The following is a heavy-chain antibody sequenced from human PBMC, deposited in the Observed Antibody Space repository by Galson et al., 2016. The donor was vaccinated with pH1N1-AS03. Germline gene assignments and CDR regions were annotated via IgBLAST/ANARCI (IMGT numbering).Heavy chain of an antibody. Sequence: SVKVSCKASGYRFKDYAINWVRQAPGQGPEWMGWINTNTGDTKLAQGSAGRFVFSLDASVSTAYLQITSLKAEDTAIYYCAREGIVAQFMEWYLFYWGQGTQLTVSS. CDR1: GYRFKDYA. J-gene: IGHJ4*02. CDR2: INTNTGDT. V-gene: IGHV7-4-1*02. CDR3: AREGIVAQFMEWYLFY. D-gene: IGHD3-3*01.